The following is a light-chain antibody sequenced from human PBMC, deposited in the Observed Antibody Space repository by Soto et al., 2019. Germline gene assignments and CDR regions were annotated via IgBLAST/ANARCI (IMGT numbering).Light chain of an antibody. CDR3: QQYGRSPFT. CDR2: GAS. CDR1: QSVSSNN. Sequence: EIGLTQSPGTLSLSPGERATLSCRASQSVSSNNLAWYQQRPGQAPRVVIYGASTRATGIPERFSGSGSGKDFTLTISRLEPEDFAVYYWQQYGRSPFTFGPGTKVDIK. V-gene: IGKV3-20*01. J-gene: IGKJ3*01.